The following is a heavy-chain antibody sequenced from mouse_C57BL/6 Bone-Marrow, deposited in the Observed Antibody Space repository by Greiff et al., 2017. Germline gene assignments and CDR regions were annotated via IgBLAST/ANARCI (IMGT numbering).Heavy chain of an antibody. V-gene: IGHV1-63*01. CDR2: IYPGGGYT. J-gene: IGHJ4*01. D-gene: IGHD1-2*01. Sequence: QVQLQQSGAELVRPGTSVKMSCKASGYTFTNYWIGWAKQRPGHGLEWIGDIYPGGGYTNYNEKFKGKATLTADKSSSTAYLQFSSLTSEDSAIYYCARGVYGGYAMDYWGQGTSVTVSS. CDR1: GYTFTNYW. CDR3: ARGVYGGYAMDY.